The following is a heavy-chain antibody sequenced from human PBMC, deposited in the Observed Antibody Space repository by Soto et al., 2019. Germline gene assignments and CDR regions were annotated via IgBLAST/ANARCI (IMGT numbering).Heavy chain of an antibody. V-gene: IGHV3-74*01. Sequence: EVQLVESGGGLVQPGGSLRLSWAASGFTFSNYWMHWVRQAPGKGPVWVSRINTDGSTTNYADSVKGRFTISRDNAKNTLYLQTNSLGAEDTAVYYCARDLGGYARHWGQGTLVTVSS. CDR1: GFTFSNYW. J-gene: IGHJ4*02. D-gene: IGHD3-16*01. CDR2: INTDGSTT. CDR3: ARDLGGYARH.